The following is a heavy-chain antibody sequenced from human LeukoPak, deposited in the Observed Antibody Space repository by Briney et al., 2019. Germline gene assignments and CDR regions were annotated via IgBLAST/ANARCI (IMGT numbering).Heavy chain of an antibody. J-gene: IGHJ6*03. CDR1: GGTFSSYA. Sequence: ASVKVSCKASGGTFSSYAISWVRQAPGQGLEWMGGIIPIFGTANYAQKLQGRVTITTDESTSTAYMELSSLRSEDTAVYYCARGKDGYSYGSRYYYYYYMDVWGKGTTVTVS. CDR2: IIPIFGTA. D-gene: IGHD5-18*01. CDR3: ARGKDGYSYGSRYYYYYYMDV. V-gene: IGHV1-69*05.